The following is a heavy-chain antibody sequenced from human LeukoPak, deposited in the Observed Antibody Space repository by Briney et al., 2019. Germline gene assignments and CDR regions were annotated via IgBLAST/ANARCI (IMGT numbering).Heavy chain of an antibody. J-gene: IGHJ4*02. D-gene: IGHD1-7*01. V-gene: IGHV1-69*05. CDR1: GGTFSSYA. CDR2: IIPIFGTA. CDR3: ARDELHQYYFGY. Sequence: EASVKVSCKASGGTFSSYAISWVRQAPGQGLEWMGRIIPIFGTANYAQKFQGRVTITTDESTSTAYMELSSLRSEDTAVYYCARDELHQYYFGYWGQGTLVTVSS.